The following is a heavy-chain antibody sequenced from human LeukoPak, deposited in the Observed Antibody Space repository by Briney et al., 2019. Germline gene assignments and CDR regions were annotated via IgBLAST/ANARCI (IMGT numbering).Heavy chain of an antibody. D-gene: IGHD3-22*01. CDR1: GFTFSSYW. Sequence: GGSLRLSCAASGFTFSSYWMTWVRQAPGKGLEWVANIKQDGSEKYYVDSVKGRFTISRDNTKNSLYPQMNSLRAEDTAVYYCARYYDGTTYQDAFDIWGQGTMVTVCS. CDR2: IKQDGSEK. CDR3: ARYYDGTTYQDAFDI. J-gene: IGHJ3*02. V-gene: IGHV3-7*01.